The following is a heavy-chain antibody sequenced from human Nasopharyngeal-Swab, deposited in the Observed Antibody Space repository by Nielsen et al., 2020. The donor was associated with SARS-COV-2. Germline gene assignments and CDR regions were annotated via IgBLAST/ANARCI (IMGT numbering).Heavy chain of an antibody. J-gene: IGHJ3*02. D-gene: IGHD4-17*01. CDR1: GFTFSSYA. CDR3: ARDFDYGDGDTFDI. CDR2: ISYDGINK. V-gene: IGHV3-30-3*01. Sequence: GGSLRLSCAASGFTFSSYAMHWVRQAPGKGLEWVAVISYDGINKYYADSVKGRFTISRDNSKNTLYLQMNSLRAEDTAVYYCARDFDYGDGDTFDIWGQGTMVTVSS.